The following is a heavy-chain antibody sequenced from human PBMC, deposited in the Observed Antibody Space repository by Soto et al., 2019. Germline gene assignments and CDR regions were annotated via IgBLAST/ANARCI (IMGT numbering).Heavy chain of an antibody. D-gene: IGHD5-18*01. CDR2: IYHSGGT. V-gene: IGHV4-30-2*01. CDR1: GGSISSGGYS. Sequence: SETLSLTCAVSGGSISSGGYSWNWIRQPPGKGLEWIGYIYHSGGTLYNPSLKNRVSISVDKSKNQFSLKLTSVTAADTAVYYCARRYSLGVYYGMDVWGQGTTVTVSS. CDR3: ARRYSLGVYYGMDV. J-gene: IGHJ6*02.